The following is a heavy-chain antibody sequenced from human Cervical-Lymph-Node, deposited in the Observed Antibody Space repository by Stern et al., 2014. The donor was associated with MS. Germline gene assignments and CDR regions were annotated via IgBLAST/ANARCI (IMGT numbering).Heavy chain of an antibody. J-gene: IGHJ4*02. CDR3: ARLGITVALVSRTYYFDY. Sequence: VQLEESGPGLVKPSETLSLTCTVSGGSIRGTPHYWGWIRQTPGKGLEWIGSISYSGITSYNPSLESRVTISADTSKNQFSLKLSSVIAADTAVYFCARLGITVALVSRTYYFDYWGQGTLVSVSS. D-gene: IGHD3-10*01. V-gene: IGHV4-39*01. CDR1: GGSIRGTPHY. CDR2: ISYSGIT.